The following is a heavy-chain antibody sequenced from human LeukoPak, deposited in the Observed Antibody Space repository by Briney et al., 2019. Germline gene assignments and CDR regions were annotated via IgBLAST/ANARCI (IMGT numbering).Heavy chain of an antibody. Sequence: SETLSLTCAVSGYSINSDYYWGWIRQPPGKGLEWIGSVYHSGSTYYNPSLKSRVTISVDTSKNQFSLKLSSVTAADTAVYYCARAVLYRGAIIDNWFDPWGQGTLVTVSS. CDR1: GYSINSDYY. V-gene: IGHV4-38-2*01. D-gene: IGHD3-10*01. CDR2: VYHSGST. CDR3: ARAVLYRGAIIDNWFDP. J-gene: IGHJ5*02.